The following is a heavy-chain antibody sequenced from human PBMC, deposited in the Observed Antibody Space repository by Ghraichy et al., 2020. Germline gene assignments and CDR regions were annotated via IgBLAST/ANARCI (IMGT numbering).Heavy chain of an antibody. V-gene: IGHV1-69*04. J-gene: IGHJ4*02. CDR3: AREVLRLSYDILTGPFDY. D-gene: IGHD3-9*01. CDR2: IIPILGIA. Sequence: SVKVSCKASGGTFSSYAISWVRQAPGQGLEWMGRIIPILGIANYAQKFQGRVTITADKSTSTAYMELSSLRSEDTAVYYCAREVLRLSYDILTGPFDYWGQGTLVTVSS. CDR1: GGTFSSYA.